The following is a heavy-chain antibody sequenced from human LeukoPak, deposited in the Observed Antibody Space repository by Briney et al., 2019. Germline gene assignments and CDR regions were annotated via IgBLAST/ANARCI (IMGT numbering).Heavy chain of an antibody. CDR3: ARTTFLGSTYFQH. D-gene: IGHD1-1*01. Sequence: EASVKVSCKASGYAFNTFGISWVRQAPGQGLEWVGWISAYNGNTHYPQKLQGRVTMTTDTSTNTAYMELTSLRSDDTAVYYCARTTFLGSTYFQHWGQGTLVTVSS. J-gene: IGHJ1*01. CDR2: ISAYNGNT. V-gene: IGHV1-18*01. CDR1: GYAFNTFG.